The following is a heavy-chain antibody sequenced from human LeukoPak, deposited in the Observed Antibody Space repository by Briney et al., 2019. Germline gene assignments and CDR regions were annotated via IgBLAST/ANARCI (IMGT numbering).Heavy chain of an antibody. CDR3: ARGSQLVGATSGFDY. J-gene: IGHJ4*02. Sequence: ASVTVSCKASGYTFTGYYMHWVRQAPGQGLEWMGWINPNSGGTNYAQKFQGRVTMTRDTSISTAYMELSRLRSDDTAVYYCARGSQLVGATSGFDYWGQGTLVTVSS. CDR2: INPNSGGT. V-gene: IGHV1-2*02. CDR1: GYTFTGYY. D-gene: IGHD1-26*01.